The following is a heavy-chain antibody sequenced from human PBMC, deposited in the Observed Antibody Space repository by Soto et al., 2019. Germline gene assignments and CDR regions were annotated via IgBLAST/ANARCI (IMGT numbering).Heavy chain of an antibody. CDR1: GGTVHNSA. J-gene: IGHJ4*02. D-gene: IGHD1-26*01. CDR3: GRGGSWEKVDS. V-gene: IGHV1-69*01. Sequence: QVQLVQSGAEVKKPGSSVKVSCKASGGTVHNSAISWVRQAPGHGLEWMGGIIVIFGPAIYAQKFQGRVTITADESTNTAFLDLNSLRSDDTAVYYCGRGGSWEKVDSWGPGTLVTVSS. CDR2: IIVIFGPA.